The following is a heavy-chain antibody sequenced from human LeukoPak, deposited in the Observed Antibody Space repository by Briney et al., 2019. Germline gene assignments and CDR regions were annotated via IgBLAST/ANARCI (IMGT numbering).Heavy chain of an antibody. CDR2: ISSTGSNA. J-gene: IGHJ4*02. Sequence: GGSLRLSCAASGFTFSEYHMSWVRQAPGKGLEWISYISSTGSNAYYADSLKGRFTISRDNAKNLVYLEMNSLRVEDTAVYFCSRTFAWYRAIDYWGQRTLVTVSS. D-gene: IGHD3-9*01. V-gene: IGHV3-11*01. CDR1: GFTFSEYH. CDR3: SRTFAWYRAIDY.